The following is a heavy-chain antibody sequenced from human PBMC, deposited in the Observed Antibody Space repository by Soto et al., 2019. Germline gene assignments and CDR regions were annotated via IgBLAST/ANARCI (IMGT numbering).Heavy chain of an antibody. CDR1: GGSFSGYY. J-gene: IGHJ4*02. Sequence: SDTLSLACAVYGGSFSGYYWSWIRQPPGKGLEWIGEINHSGSTNYNPSLKSRVTISVDTSKNQFSLKLSSVTAADTAVYYCARGPLWFGESFTFFDYWGQGTLVTVSS. CDR2: INHSGST. CDR3: ARGPLWFGESFTFFDY. D-gene: IGHD3-10*01. V-gene: IGHV4-34*01.